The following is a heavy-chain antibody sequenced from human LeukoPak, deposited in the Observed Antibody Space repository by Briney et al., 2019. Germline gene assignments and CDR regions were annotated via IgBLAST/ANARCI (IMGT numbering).Heavy chain of an antibody. D-gene: IGHD6-13*01. Sequence: GGSLRLSCAASGFTVSSNYMSWVRQAPGKGLEWVSIIYSGGSTYYADSVKGRVTASRDNCKNTLYLQMNSLRAEDTAVYYCARHSSSWYFAFDIWGQGTMVTVSS. CDR3: ARHSSSWYFAFDI. V-gene: IGHV3-66*04. CDR1: GFTVSSNY. CDR2: IYSGGST. J-gene: IGHJ3*02.